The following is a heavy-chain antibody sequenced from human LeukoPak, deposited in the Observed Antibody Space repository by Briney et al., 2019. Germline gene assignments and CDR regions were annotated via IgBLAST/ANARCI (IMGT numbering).Heavy chain of an antibody. D-gene: IGHD3-22*01. V-gene: IGHV1-18*01. CDR3: ARGSGYYDSSGYYYYYGMDV. Sequence: ASVKVSCKASGYTFTSYGISWVRQARGQGLEWMGWISAYNGNTNYAQKLQGRVTMTTDTSTSTAYMELRSLRSDDTAVYYCARGSGYYDSSGYYYYYGMDVWGQGTTVTVSS. CDR2: ISAYNGNT. CDR1: GYTFTSYG. J-gene: IGHJ6*02.